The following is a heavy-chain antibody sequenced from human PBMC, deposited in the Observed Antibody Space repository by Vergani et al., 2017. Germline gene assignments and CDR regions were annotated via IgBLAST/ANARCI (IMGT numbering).Heavy chain of an antibody. CDR3: ARATYYYDSSGYYPPKGFDP. V-gene: IGHV4-30-2*01. CDR1: GGSISSGGYS. D-gene: IGHD3-22*01. CDR2: IYHSGST. Sequence: QLQLQESGSGLVKPSQTLSLTCAVSGGSISSGGYSWSWIRQPPGKGLEWIGYIYHSGSTYYNQSLKSRVTISVDRSKNQFSLKLSSVTAADTAVYYCARATYYYDSSGYYPPKGFDPWGQGTLVTVSS. J-gene: IGHJ5*02.